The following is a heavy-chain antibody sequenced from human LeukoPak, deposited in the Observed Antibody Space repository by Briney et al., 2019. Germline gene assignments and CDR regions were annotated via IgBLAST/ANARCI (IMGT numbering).Heavy chain of an antibody. D-gene: IGHD3-3*01. CDR3: AKGLGFWSGYYTPFDY. CDR1: GFTFSSYA. Sequence: GGSLRLSCAASGFTFSSYAMSWVRQTPGKGLEWVSGITASGGSTYHADSVKGRFTISRDNSINTLNLQMNNLRAEDTAIYYCAKGLGFWSGYYTPFDYWGQGSSVAVSS. J-gene: IGHJ4*02. V-gene: IGHV3-23*01. CDR2: ITASGGST.